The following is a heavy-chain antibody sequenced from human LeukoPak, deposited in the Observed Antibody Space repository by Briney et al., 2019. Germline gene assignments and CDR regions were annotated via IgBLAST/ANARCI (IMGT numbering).Heavy chain of an antibody. CDR2: IYHSGST. Sequence: PSETLSLTCGVSGYSISSGYYWGWIRQPPGKGLEWIGSIYHSGSTYYNPSLKSRITISLDTSKNQFSLKLTSATAADTAVYYCARNNSAWYGDYYYMDVWGEGTTVTVSS. CDR1: GYSISSGYY. J-gene: IGHJ6*03. V-gene: IGHV4-38-2*01. D-gene: IGHD6-19*01. CDR3: ARNNSAWYGDYYYMDV.